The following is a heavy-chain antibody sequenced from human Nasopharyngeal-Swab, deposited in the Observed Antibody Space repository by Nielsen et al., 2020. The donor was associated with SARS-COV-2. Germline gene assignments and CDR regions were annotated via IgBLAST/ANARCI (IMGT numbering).Heavy chain of an antibody. D-gene: IGHD3-16*01. J-gene: IGHJ6*02. CDR3: ARDESWGYYYGMDV. CDR2: INHSGST. Sequence: SETLSLTCAIYGGSFSGYYWSWTRQPPGKGLEWIGEINHSGSTNYNPSLKSRVTISVDTSKNQFSLKLSSVTAADTAVYYCARDESWGYYYGMDVWGQGTTVTVSS. CDR1: GGSFSGYY. V-gene: IGHV4-34*01.